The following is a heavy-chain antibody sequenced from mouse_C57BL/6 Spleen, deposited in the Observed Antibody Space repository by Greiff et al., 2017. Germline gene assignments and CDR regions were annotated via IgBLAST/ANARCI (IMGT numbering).Heavy chain of an antibody. D-gene: IGHD1-1*01. CDR2: IYPGSGNT. CDR1: GYSFTSYY. Sequence: QVQLQQSGPELVKPGASVKISCKASGYSFTSYYIHWVKQRPGQGLEWIGWIYPGSGNTKYNEKFKGKATLTADTSSSTAYMQLSSLTSEDSAVYYCAWGVVPIGFYFDYWGQGTTLTVSS. CDR3: AWGVVPIGFYFDY. V-gene: IGHV1-66*01. J-gene: IGHJ2*01.